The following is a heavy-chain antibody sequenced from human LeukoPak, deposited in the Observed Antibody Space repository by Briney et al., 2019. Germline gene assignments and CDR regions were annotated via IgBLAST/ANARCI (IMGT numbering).Heavy chain of an antibody. CDR3: ARSVRSQDYYYGMDV. J-gene: IGHJ6*02. CDR2: IIPILGIA. D-gene: IGHD4-17*01. CDR1: GGTFSSYA. Sequence: ASVKVSCKASGGTFSSYAISWVRQAPGQGLEWMGRIIPILGIANYAQKFQGRVTITADKSTSTAYMELSSLRSEDTAVYYRARSVRSQDYYYGMDVWGQGTTVTVSS. V-gene: IGHV1-69*04.